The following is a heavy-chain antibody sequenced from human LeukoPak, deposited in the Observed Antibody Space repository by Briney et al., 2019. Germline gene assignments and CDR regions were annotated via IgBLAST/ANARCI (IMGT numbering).Heavy chain of an antibody. Sequence: TGGSLRLSCAASGFIVSSNHMSWVRQTPDKGLEWVSVMYDGGEIYYADSVKGRFTTSRDNSKNTVDLQVNNLRADDTAMYYCARGGTMTRFSLFDNWGQGTLVFVPS. J-gene: IGHJ4*02. CDR1: GFIVSSNH. D-gene: IGHD4-17*01. V-gene: IGHV3-53*01. CDR3: ARGGTMTRFSLFDN. CDR2: MYDGGEI.